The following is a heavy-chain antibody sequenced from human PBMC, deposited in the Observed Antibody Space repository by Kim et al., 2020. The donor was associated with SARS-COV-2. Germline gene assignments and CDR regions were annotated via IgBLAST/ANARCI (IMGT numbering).Heavy chain of an antibody. CDR3: AKARTTMIVVVITTGYYYGMDV. CDR1: GFTFSSYA. Sequence: GGSLRLSCAASGFTFSSYAMSWVRQAPGKGLEWVSAISGSGGSTYYADSVKGRFIISRDNSKNTLYLQMNSLRAEDTAVYYCAKARTTMIVVVITTGYYYGMDVWGQGTTVTVSS. CDR2: ISGSGGST. J-gene: IGHJ6*02. V-gene: IGHV3-23*01. D-gene: IGHD3-22*01.